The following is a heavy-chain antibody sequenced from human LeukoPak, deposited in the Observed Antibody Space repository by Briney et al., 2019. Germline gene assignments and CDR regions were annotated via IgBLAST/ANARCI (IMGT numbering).Heavy chain of an antibody. CDR1: GFTFSSYS. CDR2: ISSSSSTI. V-gene: IGHV3-48*01. Sequence: GGSLRLSCAASGFTFSSYSMNWVRQAPGKGLEWVSYISSSSSTIYYADSVKGRFTISRDNAKNSLYLQMNSLRAEDTAVYYCAREGEYSSSTYYFDYWGQGTLVTVSS. J-gene: IGHJ4*02. CDR3: AREGEYSSSTYYFDY. D-gene: IGHD6-6*01.